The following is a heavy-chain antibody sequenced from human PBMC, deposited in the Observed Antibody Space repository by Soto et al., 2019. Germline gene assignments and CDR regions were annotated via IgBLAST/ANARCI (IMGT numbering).Heavy chain of an antibody. CDR3: ANLNWNYGVGAFDI. D-gene: IGHD1-7*01. V-gene: IGHV3-23*01. CDR2: ISYSGDST. Sequence: EVQLLESGGGLVQPGGSLRLSCAASGLTFSSYAMNWVRQAPGKGLEWVSGISYSGDSTYYADSVRGRFTISRDNSKNTLYLQMNSLRAEDTATYYCANLNWNYGVGAFDIWGQGTMVTVSS. CDR1: GLTFSSYA. J-gene: IGHJ3*02.